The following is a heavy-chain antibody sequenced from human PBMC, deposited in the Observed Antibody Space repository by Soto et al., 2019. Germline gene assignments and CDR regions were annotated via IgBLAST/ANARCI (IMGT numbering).Heavy chain of an antibody. V-gene: IGHV4-38-2*02. CDR3: ARDGNSNSYYYYGMDV. CDR1: GYSISSGYY. Sequence: SETLSLTCAVSGYSISSGYYWGWIRQPPGKGLEWIGSIYHSGSTYYNPSLKSRVTISVDTSKNQFSLKLSSVTAADTAVYYCARDGNSNSYYYYGMDVWGPGTTVTVSS. J-gene: IGHJ6*02. D-gene: IGHD1-1*01. CDR2: IYHSGST.